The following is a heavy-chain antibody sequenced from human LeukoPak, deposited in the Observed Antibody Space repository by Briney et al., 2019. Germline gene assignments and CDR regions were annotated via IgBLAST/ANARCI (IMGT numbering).Heavy chain of an antibody. Sequence: GRSLRLSCAASGFTFSSYAMHWVRQAPGKGLKWVAVISYDGTNKYYADSVKGRFIISRDNSKNTLYLQMNSLRAEDTAVYYCARADISSGYLLYYYYGMDVWGQGTTVTVSS. CDR3: ARADISSGYLLYYYYGMDV. CDR2: ISYDGTNK. J-gene: IGHJ6*02. V-gene: IGHV3-30-3*01. D-gene: IGHD3-22*01. CDR1: GFTFSSYA.